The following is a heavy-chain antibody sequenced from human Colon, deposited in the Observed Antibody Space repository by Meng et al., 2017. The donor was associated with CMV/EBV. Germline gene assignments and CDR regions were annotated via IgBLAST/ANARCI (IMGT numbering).Heavy chain of an antibody. J-gene: IGHJ5*01. CDR3: ARPRRVGANRDYDS. CDR1: GYSISSTYY. CDR2: NSYGGTA. Sequence: GSLRLSCTVSGYSISSTYYWGWIRQPPGKGLEWIGSNSYGGTAYYNPSLKSRVTISVDTSKNQFSLNLKSVTAADTAMYYCARPRRVGANRDYDSWGQGTLVTVSS. D-gene: IGHD1-26*01. V-gene: IGHV4-38-2*02.